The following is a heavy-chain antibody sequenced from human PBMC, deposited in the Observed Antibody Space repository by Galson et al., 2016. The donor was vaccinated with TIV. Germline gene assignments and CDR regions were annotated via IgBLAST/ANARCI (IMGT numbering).Heavy chain of an antibody. D-gene: IGHD5-12*01. CDR3: ARPPGYSGNSYGYFDS. CDR2: IYPRDSET. J-gene: IGHJ4*02. CDR1: GDSISSYW. V-gene: IGHV5-51*03. Sequence: QSGAEVTKPEESLRISCKASGDSISSYWVGWGRQIPGKGLEWMGIIYPRDSETRYSPSFQGQVTISADESSSTVYLQWSSLKASDSAMYFCARPPGYSGNSYGYFDSWGQGTLVTVSS.